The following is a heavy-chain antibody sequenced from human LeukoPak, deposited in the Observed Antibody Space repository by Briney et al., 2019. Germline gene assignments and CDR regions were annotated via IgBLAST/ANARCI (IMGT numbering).Heavy chain of an antibody. D-gene: IGHD3-16*01. V-gene: IGHV4-39*01. CDR3: ARQELWFRS. CDR1: GGSVSRTYYS. J-gene: IGHJ4*02. CDR2: IDYRGGT. Sequence: SETLSLTCSVSGGSVSRTYYSCGWIRQPPGKGLEWIGSIDYRGGTHFSPSLESRVTISVDTSQNQFSLRLMSVTAADTGVYYCARQELWFRSWGQGTLVTVSS.